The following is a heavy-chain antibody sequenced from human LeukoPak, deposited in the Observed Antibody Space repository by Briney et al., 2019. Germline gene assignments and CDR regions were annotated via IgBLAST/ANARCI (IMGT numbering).Heavy chain of an antibody. CDR1: GGSISSGGYS. Sequence: SETLPLTCAVSGGSISSGGYSWSWIRQPPGKGLEWIGYIYHSGSTYYNPSLKSRVTISVDRSKNQFSLKLSSVTAADTAVYYCARGYGDYDYFDYWGQGTLVTVSS. D-gene: IGHD4-17*01. J-gene: IGHJ4*02. V-gene: IGHV4-30-2*01. CDR2: IYHSGST. CDR3: ARGYGDYDYFDY.